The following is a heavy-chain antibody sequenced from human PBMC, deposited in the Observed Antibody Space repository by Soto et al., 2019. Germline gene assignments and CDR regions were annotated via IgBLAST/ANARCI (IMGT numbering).Heavy chain of an antibody. Sequence: ASVKVSCKASGYSFSNYGISWVRQAPGQGLEWVGWISAYSSNTNYAQKFQDRVTMTRDTSTSTAYMELRGLRSDDTAIYFCGRASILYWDGGENWVDPWGQGTLVTVSS. V-gene: IGHV1-18*01. J-gene: IGHJ5*02. D-gene: IGHD2-15*01. CDR3: GRASILYWDGGENWVDP. CDR2: ISAYSSNT. CDR1: GYSFSNYG.